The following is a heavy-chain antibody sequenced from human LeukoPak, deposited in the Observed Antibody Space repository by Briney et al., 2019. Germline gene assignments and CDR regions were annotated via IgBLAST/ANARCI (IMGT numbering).Heavy chain of an antibody. CDR3: AVSPFGFNYGYAY. CDR1: GFTFSSYA. V-gene: IGHV3-23*01. Sequence: GRSLRLSCAASGFTFSSYAMNWVRQAPGKGLEWVSCLSEGGHSSFYADSVKGRFSIYRDNSQNTLYLQMNNVRPDDTALYYCAVSPFGFNYGYAYWGQGTLVAVSS. J-gene: IGHJ4*02. CDR2: LSEGGHSS. D-gene: IGHD5-18*01.